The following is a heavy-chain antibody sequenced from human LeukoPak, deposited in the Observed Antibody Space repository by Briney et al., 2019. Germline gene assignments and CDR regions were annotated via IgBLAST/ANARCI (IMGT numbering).Heavy chain of an antibody. D-gene: IGHD6-19*01. J-gene: IGHJ4*02. V-gene: IGHV4-59*08. CDR1: GFTFSSYA. CDR3: ARQGSSGWSHFDH. CDR2: VYYNGRT. Sequence: GSLRLSCAAAGFTFSSYAMSWVRQAPGKGLEWIASVYYNGRTYTNPSLNSRVTTSVDTSKNHLSLRLDSVSAADTAVYYCARQGSSGWSHFDHWGQGTLVTVSS.